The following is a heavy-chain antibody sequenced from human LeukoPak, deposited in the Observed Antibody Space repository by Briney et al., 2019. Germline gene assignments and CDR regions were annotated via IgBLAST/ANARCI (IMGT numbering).Heavy chain of an antibody. J-gene: IGHJ5*02. CDR2: IIPIFGTA. CDR1: GYTFTGYY. V-gene: IGHV1-69*13. CDR3: AREGYDSSGSNWFDP. Sequence: SVKVSCKASGYTFTGYYMHWVRQAPGQGLEWMGGIIPIFGTANYAQKFQGRVTITADESTSTAYMELSSLRSEDTAVYYCAREGYDSSGSNWFDPWGQGTLVTVSS. D-gene: IGHD3-22*01.